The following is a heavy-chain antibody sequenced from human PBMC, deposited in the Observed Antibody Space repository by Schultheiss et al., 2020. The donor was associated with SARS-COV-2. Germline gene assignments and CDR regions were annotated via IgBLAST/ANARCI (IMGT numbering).Heavy chain of an antibody. CDR3: ARVDSSSSSAFDY. D-gene: IGHD6-6*01. J-gene: IGHJ4*02. CDR2: IGTAGDP. Sequence: GGSLRLSCAASGFTFSSYDMHWVRQATGKGLACVSGIGTAGDPNHPGSVKGRFTMSGENAQHPIYLQVNGLRAEDTAVYYCARVDSSSSSAFDYWGQGTLVTVSS. V-gene: IGHV3-13*05. CDR1: GFTFSSYD.